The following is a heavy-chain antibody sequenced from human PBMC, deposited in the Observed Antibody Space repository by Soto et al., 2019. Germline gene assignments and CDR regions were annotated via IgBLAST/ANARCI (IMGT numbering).Heavy chain of an antibody. CDR1: GYTFTSYA. D-gene: IGHD4-17*01. Sequence: QVQLVQSGAEVKKPGASVKVSCKASGYTFTSYAMHWVRQAPGQRLEWMGWINAGNGNTKYSQKFQGRVTITRDTSASTAYMELSSLRSEDTPVYYCAGPYDYGDYAWFDPWGQGTLVTVSS. J-gene: IGHJ5*02. CDR3: AGPYDYGDYAWFDP. V-gene: IGHV1-3*01. CDR2: INAGNGNT.